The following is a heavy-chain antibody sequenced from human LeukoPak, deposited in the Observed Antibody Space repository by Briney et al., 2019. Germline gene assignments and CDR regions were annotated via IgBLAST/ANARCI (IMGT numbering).Heavy chain of an antibody. Sequence: GGSLRLSCAASGFTFSSYSMNWVRQAPGKGLEWVSSISSSSSYIYYADSVKGRFTISRDNAKNSLYLQMNSLRAEDTAVYYCARGGKRSYSLDYWGQGTLVTVSS. CDR3: ARGGKRSYSLDY. CDR2: ISSSSSYI. J-gene: IGHJ4*02. CDR1: GFTFSSYS. V-gene: IGHV3-21*01. D-gene: IGHD1-26*01.